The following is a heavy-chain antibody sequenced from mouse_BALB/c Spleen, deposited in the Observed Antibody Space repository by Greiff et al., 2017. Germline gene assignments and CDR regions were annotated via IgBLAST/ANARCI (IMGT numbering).Heavy chain of an antibody. V-gene: IGHV1-69*02. CDR2: IYPSDSYT. D-gene: IGHD1-1*01. CDR3: TREGVYYYGSSRMDAMDY. Sequence: QVHVKQPGAELVRPGASVKLSCKASGYTFTSYWINWVKQRPGQGLEWIGNIYPSDSYTNYNQKFKDKATLTVDKSSSTAYMQLSSPTSEDSAVYYCTREGVYYYGSSRMDAMDYWGQGTSVTVSS. CDR1: GYTFTSYW. J-gene: IGHJ4*01.